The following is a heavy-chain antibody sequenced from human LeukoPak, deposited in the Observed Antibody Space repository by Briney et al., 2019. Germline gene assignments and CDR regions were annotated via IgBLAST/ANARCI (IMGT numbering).Heavy chain of an antibody. J-gene: IGHJ4*02. CDR3: ARVNDTAMDYFDY. V-gene: IGHV1-69*01. D-gene: IGHD5-18*01. CDR1: GGTFSSYA. Sequence: VASVKVSCKASGGTFSSYAISWVRQAPGQGLEWMGGIIPIFGTANYAQKFQGRVTITADESTSTAYMELSGLRSEDTAVYYCARVNDTAMDYFDYWGQGTLVTVSS. CDR2: IIPIFGTA.